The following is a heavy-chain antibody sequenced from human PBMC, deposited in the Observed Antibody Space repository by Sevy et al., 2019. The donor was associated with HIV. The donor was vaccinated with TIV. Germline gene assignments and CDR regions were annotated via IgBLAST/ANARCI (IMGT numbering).Heavy chain of an antibody. J-gene: IGHJ4*02. V-gene: IGHV3-30*09. Sequence: GRSLRLSCAASGFTFSSYALLWVRQAPGKGLEWVSRISYDGSKKYYSDSVKGRFAISRDESKTTLFLQMNSLRTEDTAIYYCARVGVSYCTDDCYHRFDYWGRGTLVTVSS. CDR1: GFTFSSYA. D-gene: IGHD2-21*02. CDR2: ISYDGSKK. CDR3: ARVGVSYCTDDCYHRFDY.